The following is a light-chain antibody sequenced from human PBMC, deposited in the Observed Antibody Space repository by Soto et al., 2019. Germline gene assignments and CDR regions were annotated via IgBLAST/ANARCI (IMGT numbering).Light chain of an antibody. CDR1: SNDVGGYNY. Sequence: QSALTQSASVSGSPGQSIAISCTGTSNDVGGYNYVSWYQQHPGKAPKLMIYDVSARPSGVSNRFSGSKSDNTASLTISGLQAEDEADYYCSSYTSSNTVVFGGGTKLTVL. CDR2: DVS. V-gene: IGLV2-14*01. J-gene: IGLJ2*01. CDR3: SSYTSSNTVV.